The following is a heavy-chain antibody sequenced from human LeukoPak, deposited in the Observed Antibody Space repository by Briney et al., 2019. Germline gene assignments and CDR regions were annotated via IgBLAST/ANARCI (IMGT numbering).Heavy chain of an antibody. D-gene: IGHD3-3*01. CDR1: GGSISSYY. V-gene: IGHV3-23*01. Sequence: ETLSLTCTVSGGSISSYYWSWVRQAPGKGLEWVSAISGSGGSTYYADSVKGRFTISRDNSKNTLYLQMNSLRAEDTAVYYCAKNKESDFWSGYPDDYWGQGTLVTVSS. CDR3: AKNKESDFWSGYPDDY. CDR2: ISGSGGST. J-gene: IGHJ4*02.